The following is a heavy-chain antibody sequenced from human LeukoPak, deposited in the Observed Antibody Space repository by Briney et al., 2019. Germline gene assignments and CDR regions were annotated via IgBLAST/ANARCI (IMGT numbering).Heavy chain of an antibody. CDR3: ARVGWGYYDSSGYYYYFDY. CDR1: GGSISSYY. CDR2: IYTSGST. D-gene: IGHD3-22*01. V-gene: IGHV4-4*07. Sequence: PSETLSLTCTVSGGSISSYYWSWIRQPAGKGLEWIGRIYTSGSTNYNPSLKSRVTMSVDTSKNQFSLKLSSVTAADTAVYYCARVGWGYYDSSGYYYYFDYWGQGTLVTVSS. J-gene: IGHJ4*02.